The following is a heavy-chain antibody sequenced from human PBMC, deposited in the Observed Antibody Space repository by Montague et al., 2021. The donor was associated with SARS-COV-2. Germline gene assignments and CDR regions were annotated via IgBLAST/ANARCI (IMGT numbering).Heavy chain of an antibody. J-gene: IGHJ3*01. CDR1: GASLSSDSLS. V-gene: IGHV6-1*01. CDR3: ARKMDSSFDV. D-gene: IGHD2-2*03. CDR2: TYYRSKWYN. Sequence: VSPGASLSSDSLSWHWIRQSPSRGLECLASTYYRSKWYNDSAPSVSGRATVKPDTSRNQFSLHLDSVTPEDTALYFCARKMDSSFDVWGQGITVTVSS.